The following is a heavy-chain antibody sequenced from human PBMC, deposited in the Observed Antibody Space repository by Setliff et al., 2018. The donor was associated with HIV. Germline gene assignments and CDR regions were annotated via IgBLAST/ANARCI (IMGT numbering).Heavy chain of an antibody. CDR3: ARGVRGVVNGMDV. D-gene: IGHD3-10*01. CDR2: LSGSSSQI. V-gene: IGHV3-11*06. Sequence: GGSLRLSCAASGFTFSDYYMAWIRQAPGKGLEWISYLSGSSSQIKYADSVRGRFTISRDNGRNFLFLQMNSLRAEDTAVYYCARGVRGVVNGMDVWGQGTTVTV. CDR1: GFTFSDYY. J-gene: IGHJ6*02.